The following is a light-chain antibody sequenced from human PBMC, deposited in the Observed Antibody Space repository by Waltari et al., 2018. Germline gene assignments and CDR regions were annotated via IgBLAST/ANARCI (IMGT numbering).Light chain of an antibody. V-gene: IGLV1-44*01. Sequence: QSVLTQPPSASGTPGQRVSISCSGSNSNIGTNTVNWYQQLPGTAPKLLIYRNHNRPSGVPDVFAGSKSGTAASLAISGLQSEDEAEYYCAAWDDSLNGPVFGAGTKLTVL. J-gene: IGLJ3*02. CDR3: AAWDDSLNGPV. CDR2: RNH. CDR1: NSNIGTNT.